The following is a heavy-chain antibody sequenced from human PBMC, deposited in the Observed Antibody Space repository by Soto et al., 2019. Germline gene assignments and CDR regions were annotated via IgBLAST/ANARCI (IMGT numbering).Heavy chain of an antibody. D-gene: IGHD4-17*01. Sequence: LETLSLTCTVSGGSISSYYWSWIRQPPGKGLEWIGYIYYSGSTNYNPSLKSRVTISVDTSKNQFSLKLSSVTAADTAVYYCAIVGDYGNNDYWGQGTLVTVSS. CDR3: AIVGDYGNNDY. J-gene: IGHJ4*02. CDR2: IYYSGST. V-gene: IGHV4-59*01. CDR1: GGSISSYY.